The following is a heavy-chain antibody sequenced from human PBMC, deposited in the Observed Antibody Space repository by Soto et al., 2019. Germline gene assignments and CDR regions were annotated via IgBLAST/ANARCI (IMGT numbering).Heavy chain of an antibody. Sequence: ASVKVSCKASGYTFTSYSMHWVRQAPGQRLEWMGWINAGNGNTKYSQKFQGRVTITRDTSASTAYMELSSLRSEDTAVYYCARARYCTNGVCPNFDYWGQGTLVTVSS. CDR1: GYTFTSYS. D-gene: IGHD2-8*01. CDR3: ARARYCTNGVCPNFDY. J-gene: IGHJ4*02. CDR2: INAGNGNT. V-gene: IGHV1-3*01.